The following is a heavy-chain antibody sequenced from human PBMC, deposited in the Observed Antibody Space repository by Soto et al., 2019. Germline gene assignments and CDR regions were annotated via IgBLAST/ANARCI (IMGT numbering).Heavy chain of an antibody. V-gene: IGHV6-1*01. CDR2: TLYRSKWYH. J-gene: IGHJ4*02. Sequence: QVHLQQSGPGLVKPSQALSLICAISGDSISSNSAPWNWMRQSPSRVLEWLRRTLYRSKWYHEYAGSVKSRITINPDTSKTQFALDRNSVTPEDTARYYCGRDLNAAVDYWGQGTLVTVSS. CDR3: GRDLNAAVDY. D-gene: IGHD2-15*01. CDR1: GDSISSNSAP.